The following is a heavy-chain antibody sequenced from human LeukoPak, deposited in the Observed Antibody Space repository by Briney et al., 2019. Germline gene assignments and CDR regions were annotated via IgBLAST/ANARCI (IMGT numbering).Heavy chain of an antibody. Sequence: ASVKVSCKASGYTFTSYGINWVRQATGQGLEWMGWMNPNSGNTGYAQKFQGRVTMTRNTSISTAYMELSSLRSEDTAVYYCARVGILRKALDYWGQGTLVTVSS. V-gene: IGHV1-8*01. CDR2: MNPNSGNT. J-gene: IGHJ4*02. CDR1: GYTFTSYG. D-gene: IGHD4-17*01. CDR3: ARVGILRKALDY.